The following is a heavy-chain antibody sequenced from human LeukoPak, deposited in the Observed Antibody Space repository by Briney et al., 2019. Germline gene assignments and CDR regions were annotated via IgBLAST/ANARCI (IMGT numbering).Heavy chain of an antibody. Sequence: SQTLSLTCTVSGGSISSGSYYWSWIRQPAGKGLEWIGRIYTSGSTNYNPSLKSRVTISVDTSKNQFSLKLSSVTAADTAVYYCAGGRDGYSPSGAFDIWGHGTMVTVSS. CDR3: AGGRDGYSPSGAFDI. J-gene: IGHJ3*02. CDR1: GGSISSGSYY. CDR2: IYTSGST. V-gene: IGHV4-61*02. D-gene: IGHD5-24*01.